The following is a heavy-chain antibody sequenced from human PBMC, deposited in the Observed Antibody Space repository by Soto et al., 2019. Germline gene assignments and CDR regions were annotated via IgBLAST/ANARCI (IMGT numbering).Heavy chain of an antibody. Sequence: QVQLVESGGGVVQPGRSLRLSCAASGFTFNSYGMHWVRQAPGKGLERVAIISYDGSNKYYADSVTGRFTISRDNSKNTLHLQMNSLREEDTAVYYCARDHMGDRRGYPYGGAYWGQGTLVAVSS. D-gene: IGHD3-22*01. V-gene: IGHV3-30*03. CDR2: ISYDGSNK. CDR3: ARDHMGDRRGYPYGGAY. J-gene: IGHJ4*02. CDR1: GFTFNSYG.